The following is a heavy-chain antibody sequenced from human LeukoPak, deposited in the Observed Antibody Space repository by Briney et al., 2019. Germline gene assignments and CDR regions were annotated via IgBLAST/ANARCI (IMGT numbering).Heavy chain of an antibody. CDR3: ARGPGYSYTFDY. CDR2: IYTSGST. Sequence: PSETLSLTCTVSGVSISSGSYYWRWIRQPAGKGLEWIGRIYTSGSTNYNPSLTSRVAISVDTSKSQFSLKLSSVTAADTAVYYCARGPGYSYTFDYWGQGTLVTVSS. D-gene: IGHD5-18*01. V-gene: IGHV4-61*02. J-gene: IGHJ4*02. CDR1: GVSISSGSYY.